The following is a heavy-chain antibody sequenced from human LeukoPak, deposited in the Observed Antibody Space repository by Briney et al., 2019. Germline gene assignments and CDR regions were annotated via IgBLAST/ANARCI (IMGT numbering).Heavy chain of an antibody. V-gene: IGHV3-30-3*01. D-gene: IGHD6-19*01. Sequence: AGGSLRLSCAASGFTFSTHGMHWVRQAPGKGLEWVAVISHDGSNEHYADSVKGRFIISRDNSKNTLYLQVNSLRAEDTAVYHCARDVSVAGLDWGQGTLVIVSS. CDR1: GFTFSTHG. J-gene: IGHJ4*02. CDR2: ISHDGSNE. CDR3: ARDVSVAGLD.